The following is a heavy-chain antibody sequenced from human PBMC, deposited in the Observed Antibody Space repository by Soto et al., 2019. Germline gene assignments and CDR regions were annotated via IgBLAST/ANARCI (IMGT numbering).Heavy chain of an antibody. Sequence: SETLSLTCTVSGGSVSSGSYYWSWIRQPPGKGLEWIGYIYYSGSTNYNPSLKSRVTISVDTSKNQFSLKLSSVTAADTAVYYCASCNSTMIVVVRPLDRGCNWFDPWGQGTLVTVSS. CDR3: ASCNSTMIVVVRPLDRGCNWFDP. J-gene: IGHJ5*02. D-gene: IGHD3-22*01. V-gene: IGHV4-61*01. CDR2: IYYSGST. CDR1: GGSVSSGSYY.